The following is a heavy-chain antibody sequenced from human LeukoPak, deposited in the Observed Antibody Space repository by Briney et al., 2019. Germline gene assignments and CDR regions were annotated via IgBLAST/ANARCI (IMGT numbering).Heavy chain of an antibody. V-gene: IGHV3-7*01. CDR1: GFTFSSYW. CDR2: MRQDGNEK. D-gene: IGHD3-10*01. CDR3: ARDPTTMVRGVKLDY. Sequence: PGGSLRLSCVASGFTFSSYWMTWVRQAPGKGLEWVANMRQDGNEKYFVDSVRGRFTISRDNAKNSLYLQMNSLRAEDTAVYYCARDPTTMVRGVKLDYWGQGTLVTVSS. J-gene: IGHJ4*02.